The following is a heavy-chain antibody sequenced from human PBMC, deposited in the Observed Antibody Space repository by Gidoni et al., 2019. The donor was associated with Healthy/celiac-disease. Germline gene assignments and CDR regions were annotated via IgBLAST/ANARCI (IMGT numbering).Heavy chain of an antibody. Sequence: EVQLVESGGGLVQPGRSLRLSCTASGFTFGDYAMSWVRQAPGKGLEWVGFIRSKAYGETTEYAASVKGRFTISRDDSKSIAYLQMNSLKTEDTAVYYCTSSLRYSSGWTQGYYWGQGTLVTVSS. J-gene: IGHJ4*02. D-gene: IGHD6-19*01. V-gene: IGHV3-49*04. CDR3: TSSLRYSSGWTQGYY. CDR2: IRSKAYGETT. CDR1: GFTFGDYA.